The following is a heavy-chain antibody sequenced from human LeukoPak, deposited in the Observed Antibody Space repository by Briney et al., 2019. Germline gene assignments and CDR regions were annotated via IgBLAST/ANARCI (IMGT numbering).Heavy chain of an antibody. CDR3: ARGRGWVDH. Sequence: PGGSLRLSCAASGFTFRDYGMSWVRQAPGKGLEWVANIHDDGTVKNYVDSVKGRFTISRDDARNSVSLQLTRLRADDTALYYCARGRGWVDHWGQGTLVTVSS. J-gene: IGHJ4*02. CDR2: IHDDGTVK. CDR1: GFTFRDYG. V-gene: IGHV3-7*01. D-gene: IGHD3-16*01.